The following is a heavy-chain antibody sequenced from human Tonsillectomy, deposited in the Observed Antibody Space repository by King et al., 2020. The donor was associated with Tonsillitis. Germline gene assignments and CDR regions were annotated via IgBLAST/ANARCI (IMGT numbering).Heavy chain of an antibody. Sequence: VQLVESGGGVVQPGRSLRLSCAASGFSFSSYAMHWVRQAPGKGLEWVAIISYDGSEKYYADSVKGRFTLSRDNSKNKLYLQMHSLRAEDTAVYYCATDTEGYYFEYWRQGTLVTVSS. V-gene: IGHV3-30*04. D-gene: IGHD4-17*01. CDR1: GFSFSSYA. J-gene: IGHJ4*02. CDR2: ISYDGSEK. CDR3: ATDTEGYYFEY.